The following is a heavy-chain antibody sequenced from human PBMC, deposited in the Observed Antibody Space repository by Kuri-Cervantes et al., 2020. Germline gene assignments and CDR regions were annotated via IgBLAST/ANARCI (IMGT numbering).Heavy chain of an antibody. V-gene: IGHV3-30-3*01. J-gene: IGHJ4*02. Sequence: LSVTCAASGFTFSSYAMHWVRQAPGKGLEWVSVISYDGSNKYYADSVKGRFTISRDNSKNTLYLQMNSLRAEDTAVYYCARSIAVADNYWGQGTLVTVSS. CDR3: ARSIAVADNY. D-gene: IGHD6-19*01. CDR2: ISYDGSNK. CDR1: GFTFSSYA.